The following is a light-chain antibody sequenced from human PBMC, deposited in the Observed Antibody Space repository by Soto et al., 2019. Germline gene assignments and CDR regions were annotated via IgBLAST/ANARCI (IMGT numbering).Light chain of an antibody. CDR3: QQFNSL. V-gene: IGKV1-13*02. CDR2: DAS. CDR1: QGLRSN. Sequence: AIQLTQSASSVSASVGDRVTITCRASQGLRSNLAWHQQKPGAPPRLLIYDASILQRGVPSRFSGSGSGTHFILTIRNLQPEDFATYYCQQFNSLFGQGTRLENK. J-gene: IGKJ5*01.